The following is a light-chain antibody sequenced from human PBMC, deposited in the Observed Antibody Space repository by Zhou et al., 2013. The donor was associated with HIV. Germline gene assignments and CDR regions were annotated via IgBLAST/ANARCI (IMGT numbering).Light chain of an antibody. CDR2: DAS. V-gene: IGKV1-33*01. CDR1: QDISNY. Sequence: EIQMTQSPASLSASVGDRVTLTCQASQDISNYLNWYQQKPGKAPKLLIYDASNLEIGVPSRFSGSRSGTHFTFTISSLQPEDFATYYCQQCDTLPLTFGGGTKVEIK. CDR3: QQCDTLPLT. J-gene: IGKJ4*01.